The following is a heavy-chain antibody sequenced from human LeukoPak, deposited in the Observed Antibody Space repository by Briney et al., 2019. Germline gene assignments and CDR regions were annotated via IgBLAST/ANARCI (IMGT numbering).Heavy chain of an antibody. J-gene: IGHJ4*02. CDR2: IDTADSYA. D-gene: IGHD2-21*02. V-gene: IGHV5-10-1*01. Sequence: AEPLKISCNGSGYXFTRYWISWVRQMPGKSLEWMGAIDTADSYATYSPSFQGHVTISADESIYTAYIQWNRLKTSGTPMFSCAVGVCGGDAFWGQGTLISVSS. CDR1: GYXFTRYW. CDR3: AVGVCGGDAF.